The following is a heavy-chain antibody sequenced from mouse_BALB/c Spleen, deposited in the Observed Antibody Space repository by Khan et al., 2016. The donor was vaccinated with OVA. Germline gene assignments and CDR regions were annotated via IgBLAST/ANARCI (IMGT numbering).Heavy chain of an antibody. CDR1: GYSITSDYA. D-gene: IGHD4-1*01. Sequence: EVQLQESGPGLVKPSQSLSLTCTVTGYSITSDYAWNWIRQFPGNKLEWMGYISYSGSTTYNPSLKSRISITRDTSKDRFFLQLKSVTSEDTATYYCASELGRYYAMDHWGQGTSVTAPS. V-gene: IGHV3-2*02. J-gene: IGHJ4*01. CDR3: ASELGRYYAMDH. CDR2: ISYSGST.